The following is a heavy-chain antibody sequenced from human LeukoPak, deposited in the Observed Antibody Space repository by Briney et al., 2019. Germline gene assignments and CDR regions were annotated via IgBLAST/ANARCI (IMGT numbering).Heavy chain of an antibody. CDR2: IYHSGST. D-gene: IGHD2-2*01. J-gene: IGHJ4*02. Sequence: PSETLSLTCTVSGYSISSGYYWGWIRQPPGKGLEWIGSIYHSGSTYYNPSLKSRVTISVDTSKNQFSLKLSSVTAADTAVYYCARGPLIVPAATHFDYWGQGTLVTVSS. V-gene: IGHV4-38-2*02. CDR3: ARGPLIVPAATHFDY. CDR1: GYSISSGYY.